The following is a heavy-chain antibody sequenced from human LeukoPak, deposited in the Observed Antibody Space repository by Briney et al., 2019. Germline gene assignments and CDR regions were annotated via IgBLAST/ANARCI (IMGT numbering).Heavy chain of an antibody. Sequence: GGSLRLSCAASGFTFSSYAMHWVRQAPGKGLEWVAVISYDGSNKYYADSVKGRFTISRDNSKNTLYLQMNSLRAEDTAVYYCAKATVDTAMGPGYWGQGTLVTVSS. V-gene: IGHV3-30-3*01. CDR3: AKATVDTAMGPGY. CDR2: ISYDGSNK. CDR1: GFTFSSYA. D-gene: IGHD5-18*01. J-gene: IGHJ4*02.